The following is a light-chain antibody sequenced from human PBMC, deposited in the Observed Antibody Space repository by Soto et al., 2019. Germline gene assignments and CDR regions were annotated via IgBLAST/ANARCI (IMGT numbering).Light chain of an antibody. J-gene: IGKJ4*01. CDR1: QSISTY. CDR3: QQRSNWPCT. CDR2: AAS. V-gene: IGKV1-39*01. Sequence: DIQMTQSPSSLSASVGDTVTITCRASQSISTYLNWYQQIPGKAPKLLIYAASSLQTGIPARFSGSGSGTDFTLTISSLEPEDFAVYYCQQRSNWPCTFGGGTKVDI.